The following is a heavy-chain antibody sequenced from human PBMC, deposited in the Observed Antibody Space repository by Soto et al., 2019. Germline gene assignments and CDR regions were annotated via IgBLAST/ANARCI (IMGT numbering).Heavy chain of an antibody. CDR3: AKDRRAGGNYGFYSDF. V-gene: IGHV3-23*01. J-gene: IGHJ4*02. CDR2: SSATGAGT. Sequence: EVQLLESGGGLVQPGGSLRLSCAASGFTFSSYGMTWVRQAPGKGLEWVSFSSATGAGTYYADSVKGRFTISRDNSKNTLYLQMTSLRADDTAVYYCAKDRRAGGNYGFYSDFWGQGPPVIVSS. D-gene: IGHD1-7*01. CDR1: GFTFSSYG.